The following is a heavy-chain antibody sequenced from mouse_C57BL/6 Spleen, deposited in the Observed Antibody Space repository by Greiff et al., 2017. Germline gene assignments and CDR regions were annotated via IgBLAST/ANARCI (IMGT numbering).Heavy chain of an antibody. Sequence: VQLQQSGPELVKPGASVKISCKASGYSFTGYYMNWVKQSPEKSLEWIGEINPSTGGTTYNQKFKAKATLTVDKSSSTAYMQLKRLTSEDSAVYYGARRGDDYDEYYYAMDYWGQGTSVTVSS. V-gene: IGHV1-42*01. CDR1: GYSFTGYY. D-gene: IGHD2-4*01. CDR3: ARRGDDYDEYYYAMDY. CDR2: INPSTGGT. J-gene: IGHJ4*01.